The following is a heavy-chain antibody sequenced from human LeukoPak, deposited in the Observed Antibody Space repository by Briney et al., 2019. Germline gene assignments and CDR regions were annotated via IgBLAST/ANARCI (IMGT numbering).Heavy chain of an antibody. CDR1: GYSFTSYW. CDR2: IYPGDSDT. J-gene: IGHJ3*02. D-gene: IGHD3-10*01. Sequence: GESLKISCKGSGYSFTSYWIGWVRQMPGKGLEWMGIIYPGDSDTRYSPSFQGQVTISADKSISTAYLQWSSLKASDTAMYYCATGRKILYYYGSGFGGYAFDIWGQGTMVTVSS. V-gene: IGHV5-51*01. CDR3: ATGRKILYYYGSGFGGYAFDI.